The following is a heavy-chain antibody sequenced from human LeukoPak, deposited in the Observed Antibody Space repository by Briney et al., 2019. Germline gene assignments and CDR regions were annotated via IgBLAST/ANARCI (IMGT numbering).Heavy chain of an antibody. D-gene: IGHD1-26*01. CDR2: INPSGGST. J-gene: IGHJ4*02. CDR3: ARDSAGAPEGY. CDR1: GYTFTNYY. V-gene: IGHV1-46*01. Sequence: ASVKVSCKASGYTFTNYYMHWVRQAPGQGLEWMGIINPSGGSTSYAQKFQGRVTMTRDMSTSTVYMELSSLRSEDTAVYYCARDSAGAPEGYWGQGTLVTVSS.